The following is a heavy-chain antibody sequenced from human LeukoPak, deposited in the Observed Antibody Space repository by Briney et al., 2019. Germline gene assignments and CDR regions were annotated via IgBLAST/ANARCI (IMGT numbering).Heavy chain of an antibody. CDR3: AKSLDAQAVADPFDY. Sequence: GKSLRLSCVASGFTFSDYVIHWVRQAPGKGLEWVAVVSYDGSNIYHAASVQGRFTISRDNSKNTLYLQMNSLRAEDTAVYYCAKSLDAQAVADPFDYWGQGTLVTVSS. D-gene: IGHD6-19*01. CDR1: GFTFSDYV. V-gene: IGHV3-30*18. J-gene: IGHJ4*02. CDR2: VSYDGSNI.